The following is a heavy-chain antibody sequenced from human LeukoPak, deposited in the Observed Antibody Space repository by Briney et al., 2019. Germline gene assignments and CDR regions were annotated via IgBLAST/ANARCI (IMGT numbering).Heavy chain of an antibody. CDR2: IYYSGST. CDR1: GGSISNGDYY. Sequence: SETLSLTRTVSGGSISNGDYYWSWIRQPPGKGLEWIGYIYYSGSTYYNPSLKSRVTISVDTSKNQFSLKLSSVTAADTAVYYCARALGFGESTDAFDIWGQGTMVTVSS. D-gene: IGHD3-10*01. V-gene: IGHV4-30-4*01. CDR3: ARALGFGESTDAFDI. J-gene: IGHJ3*02.